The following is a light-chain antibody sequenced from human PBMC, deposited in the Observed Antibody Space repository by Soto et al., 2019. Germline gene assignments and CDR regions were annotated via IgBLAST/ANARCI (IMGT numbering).Light chain of an antibody. CDR1: STDVGGYNY. CDR3: GSYTSTDTPFV. CDR2: EVN. V-gene: IGLV2-14*01. Sequence: LAQPSSVSGSPGQSITISCTGTSTDVGGYNYVSWYQHHPGKGPKLIIYEVNNRPSGVSDRFSGSKSGNKASLTISNLEAEDESDYYRGSYTSTDTPFVFGTGTKVTVL. J-gene: IGLJ1*01.